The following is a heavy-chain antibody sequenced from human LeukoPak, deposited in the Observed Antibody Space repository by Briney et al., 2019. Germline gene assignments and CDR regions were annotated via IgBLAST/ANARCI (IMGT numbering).Heavy chain of an antibody. CDR1: GYTLTGLA. V-gene: IGHV1-24*01. Sequence: ASLKVSCKVSGYTLTGLAMHWVRQAPGKGLEWMGGFDPEDGETIYAQKFQGRVTMTEDTSTDTAYMELSTLRSEDTAVYYCATAPPRYSYGYSDYWGQGTLVTVSS. CDR2: FDPEDGET. J-gene: IGHJ4*02. CDR3: ATAPPRYSYGYSDY. D-gene: IGHD5-18*01.